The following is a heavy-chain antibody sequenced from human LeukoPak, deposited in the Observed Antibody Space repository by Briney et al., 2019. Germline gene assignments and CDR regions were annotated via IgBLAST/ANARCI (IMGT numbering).Heavy chain of an antibody. CDR2: INHSGST. Sequence: SETLSLTCAVYGGSFSGYYWSWIRQPPGKGLEWIGEINHSGSTNYNPSLKGRVTISVDTSKSQFSLKLSSVTAADTAVYYCARQRYYDTSGIGWFDPWGQGALVTVSS. V-gene: IGHV4-34*01. CDR1: GGSFSGYY. CDR3: ARQRYYDTSGIGWFDP. D-gene: IGHD3-22*01. J-gene: IGHJ5*02.